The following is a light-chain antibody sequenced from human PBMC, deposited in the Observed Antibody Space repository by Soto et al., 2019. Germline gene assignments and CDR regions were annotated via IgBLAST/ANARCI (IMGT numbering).Light chain of an antibody. Sequence: EIVMTRSPATLSVSPGERATLSCRASQSVSSNLAWYQQKPGQAPRLLIYGASTRATGIPARFSGSGSGTEFTLTISSLQSEDCAVYYCQQYNNWPLTFGGGTKVEIK. CDR1: QSVSSN. J-gene: IGKJ4*01. CDR2: GAS. V-gene: IGKV3-15*01. CDR3: QQYNNWPLT.